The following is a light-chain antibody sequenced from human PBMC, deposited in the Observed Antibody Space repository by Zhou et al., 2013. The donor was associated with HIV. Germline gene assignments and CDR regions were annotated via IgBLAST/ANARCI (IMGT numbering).Light chain of an antibody. J-gene: IGKJ5*01. CDR1: QDISNY. V-gene: IGKV1-16*02. Sequence: DIQMTQSPSSLSASVGDTVTITCRASQDISNYVAWFQQRPGKAPKSLIFAASSLHSGVPFKFSGSGSGTDFSLTIYDLQSEDSATYFCQQYQDYPITFGQGTRLEI. CDR3: QQYQDYPIT. CDR2: AAS.